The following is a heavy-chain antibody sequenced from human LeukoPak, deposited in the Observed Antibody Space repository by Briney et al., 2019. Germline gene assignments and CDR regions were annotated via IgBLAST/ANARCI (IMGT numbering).Heavy chain of an antibody. J-gene: IGHJ4*02. CDR3: AKDRPTDYNKGGDYFDY. Sequence: GGSLRLSCAASGFTFSSYAMSWVRQAPGKGLEWVSAISGSGGSTYYADSVKGRFTISRDNSKNTLYLQMNSLRAEDTAVYYCAKDRPTDYNKGGDYFDYWGQGTLVTVSS. D-gene: IGHD4-4*01. V-gene: IGHV3-23*01. CDR2: ISGSGGST. CDR1: GFTFSSYA.